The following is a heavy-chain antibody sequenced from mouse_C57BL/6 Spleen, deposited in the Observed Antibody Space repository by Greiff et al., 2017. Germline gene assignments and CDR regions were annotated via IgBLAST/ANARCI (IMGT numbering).Heavy chain of an antibody. J-gene: IGHJ1*03. CDR2: IGPGSGST. D-gene: IGHD2-5*01. Sequence: VQVVESGAELVKPGASVKISCKASGYTFTDYYINWVKQRPGQGLEWIGKIGPGSGSTYYNEKFKGKATLTADKSSSTAYRQLSSLKSEDSAVYFCAREGYYSNHEYFDVWGTGTTVTVSS. CDR3: AREGYYSNHEYFDV. V-gene: IGHV1-77*01. CDR1: GYTFTDYY.